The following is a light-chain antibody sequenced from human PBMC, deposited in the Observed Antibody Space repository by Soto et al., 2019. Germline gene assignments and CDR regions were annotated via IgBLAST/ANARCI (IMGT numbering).Light chain of an antibody. CDR2: GTS. Sequence: EIVLTQSLGTLSLSPGERATLSCRASQSVRSNYLAWYQQQPGQAPRLLIYGTSTRDTGIPDRFSGSGSGTDFTLTISRLEPEDFAVYYCQQYGSSYTFGPGTKVEIK. CDR1: QSVRSNY. CDR3: QQYGSSYT. J-gene: IGKJ3*01. V-gene: IGKV3-20*01.